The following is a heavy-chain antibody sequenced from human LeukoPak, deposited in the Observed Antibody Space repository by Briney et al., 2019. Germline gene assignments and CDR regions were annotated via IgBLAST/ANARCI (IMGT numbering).Heavy chain of an antibody. CDR2: XXQSRSP. CDR3: ARDGSRFGDSFGRAFDI. D-gene: IGHD3-16*01. V-gene: IGHV4-34*01. J-gene: IGHJ3*02. Sequence: SLXXGVXXGSXXSYYWTXXRXSXXXXXXXXGXXXQSRSPHYNPSLKSRVTISVDTSRRQFSLRLSSVTAADTGVYYCARDGSRFGDSFGRAFDIWGQGTVVAVSS. CDR1: XGSXXSYY.